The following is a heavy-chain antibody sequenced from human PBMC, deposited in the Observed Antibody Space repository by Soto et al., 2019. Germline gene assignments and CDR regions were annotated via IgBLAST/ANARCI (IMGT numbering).Heavy chain of an antibody. V-gene: IGHV3-64D*06. CDR3: VKADPRGYFYYYYGMDV. J-gene: IGHJ6*02. Sequence: SLRLSCSTSGFTSSSYAMHWVRQAPGKGLEYVSAVSSNGGNRYYADSVKGRFTISRDNSKNTLYLQMTSLRVEDTAVYYCVKADPRGYFYYYYGMDVWGQGTTVTVSS. CDR1: GFTSSSYA. CDR2: VSSNGGNR.